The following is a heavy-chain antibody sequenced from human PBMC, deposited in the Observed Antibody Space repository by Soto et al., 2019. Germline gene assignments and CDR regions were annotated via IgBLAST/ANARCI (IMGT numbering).Heavy chain of an antibody. D-gene: IGHD6-13*01. V-gene: IGHV3-33*01. J-gene: IGHJ3*02. Sequence: PGGSLRLSCAASGFTFSSYGMHWVRQAPGKGLEWVAVIWYDGSNKYYADSVKGRFTISRDNSKNTLYLQMNSLRAEDTAVYYCARVEDIAAAGHDAFDIWGQVTMVTVSS. CDR2: IWYDGSNK. CDR3: ARVEDIAAAGHDAFDI. CDR1: GFTFSSYG.